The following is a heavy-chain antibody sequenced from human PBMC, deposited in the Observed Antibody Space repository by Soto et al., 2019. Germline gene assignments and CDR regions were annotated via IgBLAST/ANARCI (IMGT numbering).Heavy chain of an antibody. Sequence: WGSLRLSFAASGFTFSSYWLSWVRQAPGKGLEGVSNIKQDGSEKYYVDSVKGRFTISRDNSKNSLYLQMNSLIAEDTAVYYSARGMEAADGTGTHYFYYGMDXWGQGTTVTVS. CDR2: IKQDGSEK. J-gene: IGHJ6*02. CDR3: ARGMEAADGTGTHYFYYGMDX. CDR1: GFTFSSYW. V-gene: IGHV3-7*03. D-gene: IGHD6-13*01.